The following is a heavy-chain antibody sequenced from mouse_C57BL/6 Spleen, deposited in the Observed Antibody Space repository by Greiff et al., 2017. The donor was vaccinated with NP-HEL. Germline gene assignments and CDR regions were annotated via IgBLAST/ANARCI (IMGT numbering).Heavy chain of an antibody. Sequence: EVTLVESGGGLVQPGGSLSLSCAASGFTFTDYYMSWVRQPPGQALEWLGFIRNKANGYTTEYSASVKGRFTISRDNSQSILYLQMNALRAEDSATYYCARYNNPPYYYGPSMDYWGQGTSVTVSS. D-gene: IGHD1-1*01. CDR1: GFTFTDYY. J-gene: IGHJ4*01. CDR3: ARYNNPPYYYGPSMDY. V-gene: IGHV7-3*01. CDR2: IRNKANGYTT.